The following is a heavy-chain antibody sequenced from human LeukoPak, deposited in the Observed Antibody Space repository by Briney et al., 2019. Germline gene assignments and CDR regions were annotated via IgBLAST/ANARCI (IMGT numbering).Heavy chain of an antibody. J-gene: IGHJ4*02. Sequence: PGGSLRLSCAASGFTFSSYSMNWVRQAPGKGLEWVSYISSSSSTIYHADSVKGRFTISRDNAKNSLYLQMNSLRDEDTAVYYCARSPVAGTHHFDYWGQGTLVTVSS. CDR2: ISSSSSTI. CDR1: GFTFSSYS. V-gene: IGHV3-48*02. CDR3: ARSPVAGTHHFDY. D-gene: IGHD6-19*01.